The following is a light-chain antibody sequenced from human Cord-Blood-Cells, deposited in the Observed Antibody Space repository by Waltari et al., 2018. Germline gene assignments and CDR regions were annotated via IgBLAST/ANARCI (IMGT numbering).Light chain of an antibody. CDR3: NSRDSSGNHWV. Sequence: SSELTQAPAVSVALGQPVRVTCQGDSLRSYSASWYQQKPGQAPVLVIYGKNNPPPGIPDRFSGSSSGNTASLTITGAQAEDEADYYCNSRDSSGNHWVFGGGTKLPVL. J-gene: IGLJ3*02. CDR1: SLRSYS. V-gene: IGLV3-19*01. CDR2: GKN.